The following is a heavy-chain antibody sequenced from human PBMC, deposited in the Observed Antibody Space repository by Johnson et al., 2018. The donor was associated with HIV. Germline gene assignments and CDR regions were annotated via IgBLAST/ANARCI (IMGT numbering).Heavy chain of an antibody. J-gene: IGHJ3*02. CDR1: GFTFSSYG. D-gene: IGHD5-12*01. CDR2: IRYDGSNK. CDR3: AKDGYSGYDDAFDI. V-gene: IGHV3-30*02. Sequence: VQLVESGGGVVQPGGSLRLSCAASGFTFSSYGMHWVRQAPGKGLEWVAFIRYDGSNKYYADSVKGRFTISRDNSKNTRYLHMNSLRAEDTAVYYCAKDGYSGYDDAFDIWGQGTMVTVSS.